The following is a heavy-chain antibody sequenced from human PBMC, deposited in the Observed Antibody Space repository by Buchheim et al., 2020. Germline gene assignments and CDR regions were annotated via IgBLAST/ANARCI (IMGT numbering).Heavy chain of an antibody. J-gene: IGHJ6*02. V-gene: IGHV3-30*18. CDR1: GFTFSSYG. CDR2: ISYDGSNK. Sequence: QVQLVESGGGVVQPGRSLRLSCAASGFTFSSYGMHWVRQAPGKGLEWVAVISYDGSNKYYADSVKGRFTISRDNSKNKLYLQMNSLRAEDTAVYYCANTYYDFWSGYTHYYYGMDVWGQGTT. D-gene: IGHD3-3*01. CDR3: ANTYYDFWSGYTHYYYGMDV.